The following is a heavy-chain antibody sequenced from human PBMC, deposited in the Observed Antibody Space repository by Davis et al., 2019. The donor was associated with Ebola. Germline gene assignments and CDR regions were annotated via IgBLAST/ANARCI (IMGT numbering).Heavy chain of an antibody. CDR2: ISGDGGST. CDR3: ARVGGGIVVVPAAIRYYYGMDV. Sequence: LSLTCAASGFTFDDYAMHWVRQAPGKGLEWVSLISGDGGSTYYADSVKGRFTISRDNAKNSLYLQMNSLRAEDTAVYYCARVGGGIVVVPAAIRYYYGMDVWGQGTTVTVSS. V-gene: IGHV3-43*02. J-gene: IGHJ6*02. D-gene: IGHD2-2*01. CDR1: GFTFDDYA.